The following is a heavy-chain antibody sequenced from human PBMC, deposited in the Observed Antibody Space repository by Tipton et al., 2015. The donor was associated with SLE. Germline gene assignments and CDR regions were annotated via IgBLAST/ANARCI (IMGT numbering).Heavy chain of an antibody. CDR3: ARGKTGFGY. V-gene: IGHV3-30*02. CDR1: GFTFSTYG. CDR2: IRFDGSYK. D-gene: IGHD3-10*01. Sequence: SLRLSCAASGFTFSTYGMHWVRQAPGKGLEWMAFIRFDGSYKYYADSVKGRFTISRDNSKNTLYLQMNSLRADDTAVYYCARGKTGFGYWGQGTPVTVSS. J-gene: IGHJ4*02.